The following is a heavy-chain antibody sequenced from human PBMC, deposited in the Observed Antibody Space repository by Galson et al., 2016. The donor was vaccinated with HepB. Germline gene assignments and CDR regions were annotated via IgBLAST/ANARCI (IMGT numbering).Heavy chain of an antibody. CDR2: TIPTFRRA. Sequence: SVKVSCKASGGSFSSIGISWVRQAPGQRLEWMGGTIPTFRRANYAQKFQDRVKIVADEATSTAYMDLTSLRPDDTAIYYCAKDVVDGDCVEFRGQGTLVTVS. CDR3: AKDVVDGDCVEF. V-gene: IGHV1-69*13. CDR1: GGSFSSIG. J-gene: IGHJ4*02. D-gene: IGHD2-21*02.